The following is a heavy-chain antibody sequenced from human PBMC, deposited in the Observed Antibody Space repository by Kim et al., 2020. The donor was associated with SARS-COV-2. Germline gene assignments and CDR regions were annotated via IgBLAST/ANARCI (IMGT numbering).Heavy chain of an antibody. D-gene: IGHD1-26*01. V-gene: IGHV4-30-4*01. CDR3: ARARSGSYSSYYYYYYMDV. CDR1: GDSISSGDYY. Sequence: SETLSLTCTVSGDSISSGDYYWSWIRQPPGKGLEWIGYIYYSGSTYYNPSLKSRVTISVDTSKNQFSLKLSSVTAADTAVYYCARARSGSYSSYYYYYYMDVWGKGTTVAVSS. CDR2: IYYSGST. J-gene: IGHJ6*03.